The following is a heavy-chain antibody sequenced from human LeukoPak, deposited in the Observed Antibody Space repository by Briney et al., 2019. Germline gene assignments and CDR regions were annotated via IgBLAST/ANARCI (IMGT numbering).Heavy chain of an antibody. CDR3: ARVYSRRSSGYYYADY. D-gene: IGHD3-22*01. CDR2: MKPNSGNT. V-gene: IGHV1-8*01. J-gene: IGHJ4*02. Sequence: ASVKVSCKASGYTFSSYDIYWVRRATGQGLEWMGWMKPNSGNTGYAQKIQGRVTMTRNTSINTAYMELSSLRSEDTAVYYCARVYSRRSSGYYYADYWGQGALVTVSS. CDR1: GYTFSSYD.